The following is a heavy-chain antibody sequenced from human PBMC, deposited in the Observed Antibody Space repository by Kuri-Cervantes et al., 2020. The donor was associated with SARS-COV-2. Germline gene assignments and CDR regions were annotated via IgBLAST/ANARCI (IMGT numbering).Heavy chain of an antibody. CDR3: ARTLRIAVAGPQAHFDY. CDR2: ISGSGGST. V-gene: IGHV3-23*01. Sequence: GESLKISCAASGFTFSGHWIHWVRQAPGKGLEWVSAISGSGGSTYYADSVKGRFTISRDNSKNTLYLQMNSLRAEDTALYYCARTLRIAVAGPQAHFDYWGQGTLVTVSS. D-gene: IGHD6-19*01. J-gene: IGHJ4*02. CDR1: GFTFSGHW.